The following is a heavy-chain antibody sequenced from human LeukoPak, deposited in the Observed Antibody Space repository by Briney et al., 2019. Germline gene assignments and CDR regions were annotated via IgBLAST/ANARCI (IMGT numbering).Heavy chain of an antibody. CDR2: INQDGSEK. CDR3: ARGGIPTGPYYYFYYMDV. CDR1: GFTFSSYW. J-gene: IGHJ6*03. D-gene: IGHD3-10*01. Sequence: GGSLRLSCAASGFTFSSYWMTWVRQAPGKGLEWVANINQDGSEKNYVDSVKGRFTISRDNAKNSLYLQMNSLRAEDTAVYSCARGGIPTGPYYYFYYMDVWGKGTAVTVSS. V-gene: IGHV3-7*04.